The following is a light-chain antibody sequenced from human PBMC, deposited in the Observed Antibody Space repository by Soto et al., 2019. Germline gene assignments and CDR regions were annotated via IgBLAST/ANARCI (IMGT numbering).Light chain of an antibody. CDR1: QSIRSL. CDR2: KAS. V-gene: IGKV1-5*03. CDR3: KQYKSDART. J-gene: IGKJ1*01. Sequence: DKQSNHSPSPVSAYVGDRVTITCRASQSIRSLLALYQQKPGKAPKFLIYKASSLESGVPSRFSGSGSGTEFTLTISSLQPDDFATYYCKQYKSDARTCGQGTRWIS.